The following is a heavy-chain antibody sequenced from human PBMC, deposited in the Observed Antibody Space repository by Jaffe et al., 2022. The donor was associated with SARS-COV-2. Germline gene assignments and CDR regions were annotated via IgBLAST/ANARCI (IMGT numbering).Heavy chain of an antibody. J-gene: IGHJ6*02. V-gene: IGHV3-7*01. D-gene: IGHD3-16*02. Sequence: EVQLVESGGGLVQPGGSLRLSCAASGFTFSSYWMSWVRQAPGKGLEWVANIKQDGSEKYYVDSVKGRFTISRDNAKNSLYLQMNSLRAEDTAVYYCARDPGGYDYVWGSYRPGYYGMDVWGQGTTVTVSS. CDR2: IKQDGSEK. CDR3: ARDPGGYDYVWGSYRPGYYGMDV. CDR1: GFTFSSYW.